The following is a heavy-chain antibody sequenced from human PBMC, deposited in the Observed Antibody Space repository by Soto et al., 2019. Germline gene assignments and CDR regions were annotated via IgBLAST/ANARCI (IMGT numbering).Heavy chain of an antibody. Sequence: PSETLSLTCAVSGVSIKTYYWSWIRKPAGKGLEWIGRIYTTGSANHNPSLKSRVTMSVDTSKNQVSLKLTSVTAADAGVYYCARDDYYGSNNWFDPWGQGILVTVS. CDR1: GVSIKTYY. CDR3: ARDDYYGSNNWFDP. D-gene: IGHD3-22*01. V-gene: IGHV4-4*07. CDR2: IYTTGSA. J-gene: IGHJ5*02.